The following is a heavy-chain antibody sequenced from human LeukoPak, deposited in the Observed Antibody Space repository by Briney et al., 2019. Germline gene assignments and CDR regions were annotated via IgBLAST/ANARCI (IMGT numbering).Heavy chain of an antibody. D-gene: IGHD4-17*01. CDR2: IKSKTDGGTT. CDR3: TTVTTSHYGDYYMDV. CDR1: GFTFSNAW. V-gene: IGHV3-15*01. Sequence: GGSLRLSCAASGFTFSNAWMSWVRQAPGKGLEWVGRIKSKTDGGTTDYAAPVKGRFTISRDDSKNTLYLQMNSLKTEDTAVYYCTTVTTSHYGDYYMDVWGKGTTVTVSS. J-gene: IGHJ6*03.